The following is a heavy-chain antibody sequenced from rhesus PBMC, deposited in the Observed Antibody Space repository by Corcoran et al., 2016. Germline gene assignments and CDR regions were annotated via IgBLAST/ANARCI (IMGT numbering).Heavy chain of an antibody. D-gene: IGHD3-9*01. CDR1: GGSFRSYW. Sequence: QVQLQESGPGLVKPSETLSLTCAVSGGSFRSYWWNWIRQPPGKGLEGIGEINGYSGSTTYHPSLQTRVTISKDVSKNQFSLKLTSVTAADTAVYYCTSPVRYRFDVWGPGVLVSVSS. V-gene: IGHV4-80*01. J-gene: IGHJ5-1*01. CDR3: TSPVRYRFDV. CDR2: INGYSGST.